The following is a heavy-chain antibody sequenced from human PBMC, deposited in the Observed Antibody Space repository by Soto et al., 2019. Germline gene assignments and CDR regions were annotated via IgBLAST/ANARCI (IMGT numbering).Heavy chain of an antibody. CDR3: AHENGGLLGGDAFDI. D-gene: IGHD3-16*01. CDR1: GFSLSTSGVG. CDR2: IYWDDDT. V-gene: IGHV2-5*02. Sequence: QITLKESGPTLVKPTQTLTLTCTFSGFSLSTSGVGVGWIRQPPGKALDWLALIYWDDDTRYSPSLKSRLTCTKYPSKNQVALTMPTMDPVHTATWYCAHENGGLLGGDAFDIWRQATIVTVSS. J-gene: IGHJ3*02.